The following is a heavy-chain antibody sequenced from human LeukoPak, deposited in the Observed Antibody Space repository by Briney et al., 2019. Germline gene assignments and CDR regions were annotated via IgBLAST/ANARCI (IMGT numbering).Heavy chain of an antibody. CDR3: TRGAGCLIDY. V-gene: IGHV4-59*01. D-gene: IGHD5/OR15-5a*01. Sequence: SETLSLTCTVSDDSISDYYRGWIRQPPGKGLEWIGYFYNSGRTTYNPSLKSRATISADTSKNHFSLKLNSVTTADTAVYYCTRGAGCLIDYWGQGILVTVSS. CDR2: FYNSGRT. CDR1: DDSISDYY. J-gene: IGHJ4*02.